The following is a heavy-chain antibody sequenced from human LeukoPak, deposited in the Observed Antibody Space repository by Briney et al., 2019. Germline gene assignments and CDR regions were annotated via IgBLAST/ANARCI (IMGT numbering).Heavy chain of an antibody. V-gene: IGHV4-59*01. CDR3: ARGVYIAAAQYGY. Sequence: PSETLSLTCTVSGGSISSYYWSWIRQPPGKGLEWIGYIYYSGTANYNPSLKSRVTISVDTSKNQFSLKLSSVTAADTAVYYCARGVYIAAAQYGYWGQGTLVTVSS. D-gene: IGHD6-13*01. CDR1: GGSISSYY. J-gene: IGHJ4*02. CDR2: IYYSGTA.